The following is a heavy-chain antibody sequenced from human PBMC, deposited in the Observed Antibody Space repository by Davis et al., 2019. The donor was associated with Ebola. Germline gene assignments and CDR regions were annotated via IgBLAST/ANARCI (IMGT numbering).Heavy chain of an antibody. Sequence: SETLSLTCAVYGGSFSGYYWSWIRQLPGKGLEWIGEINHSGSTNYNPSLKSRVTISVDTSKNQFSLKLSSVTAADTAVYYCARVSLRYSSSWRRVNWFDPWGQGTLVTVSS. CDR3: ARVSLRYSSSWRRVNWFDP. J-gene: IGHJ5*02. V-gene: IGHV4-34*01. CDR2: INHSGST. D-gene: IGHD6-13*01. CDR1: GGSFSGYY.